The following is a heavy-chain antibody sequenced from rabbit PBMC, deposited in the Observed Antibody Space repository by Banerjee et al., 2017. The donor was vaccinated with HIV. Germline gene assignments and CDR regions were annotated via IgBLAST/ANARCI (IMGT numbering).Heavy chain of an antibody. D-gene: IGHD2-1*01. CDR3: ARETAFEDYGRYLL. CDR1: GFSFSNKYV. J-gene: IGHJ4*01. V-gene: IGHV1S45*01. Sequence: QQQLEESGGGLVKPEGSLTLSCTASGFSFSNKYVKCWVRQAPGKGLELIACIPVGSSGSTWYANWAKGRFACAKTSSTTVTLQMTSLAAADTATYFCARETAFEDYGRYLLWGPGTLGTVS. CDR2: IPVGSSGST.